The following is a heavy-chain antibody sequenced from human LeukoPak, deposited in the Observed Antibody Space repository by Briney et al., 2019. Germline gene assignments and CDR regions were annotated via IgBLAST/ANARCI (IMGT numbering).Heavy chain of an antibody. CDR3: ARDRGDCSGGSCYLGPFDY. D-gene: IGHD2-15*01. CDR1: GFTFSSYW. V-gene: IGHV3-7*01. Sequence: PGGSLRFSCAASGFTFSSYWMSWVRQAPGKGLEWVANIKQDGSEKYYVDSVKGRFTISRDNAKNSLYLQMNSLRAEDTAVYYCARDRGDCSGGSCYLGPFDYWGQGTLVTVSS. J-gene: IGHJ4*02. CDR2: IKQDGSEK.